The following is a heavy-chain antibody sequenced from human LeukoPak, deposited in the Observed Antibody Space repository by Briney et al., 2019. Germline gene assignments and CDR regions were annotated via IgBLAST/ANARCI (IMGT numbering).Heavy chain of an antibody. CDR3: ARESMTAIPGDYYYYMDV. J-gene: IGHJ6*03. V-gene: IGHV4-61*10. Sequence: SETLSLTCTVSGGSISSGSYYWSWIRQPAGKGLEWIGYIYYSGSTNYNPSLKSRVTISVDTSKNQFSLKLSSVTAADTAVYYCARESMTAIPGDYYYYMDVWGKGTTVTVSS. CDR2: IYYSGST. D-gene: IGHD2-21*02. CDR1: GGSISSGSYY.